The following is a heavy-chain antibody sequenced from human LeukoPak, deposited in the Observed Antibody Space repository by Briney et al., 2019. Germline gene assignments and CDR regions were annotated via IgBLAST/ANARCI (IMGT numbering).Heavy chain of an antibody. Sequence: SETLSLTWAVYGGSFSGHYWTWIRQPPGKGPDCIAYIYWNGSPHYAPALQNRVTISVDTSKNQVSLRLNSVTAADTAVYYCARIYGNQRFDPWGQGTLVTVSS. D-gene: IGHD2/OR15-2a*01. CDR3: ARIYGNQRFDP. CDR1: GGSFSGHY. V-gene: IGHV4-4*09. CDR2: IYWNGSP. J-gene: IGHJ5*02.